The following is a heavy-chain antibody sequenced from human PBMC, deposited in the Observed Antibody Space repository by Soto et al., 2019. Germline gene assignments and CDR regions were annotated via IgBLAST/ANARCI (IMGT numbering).Heavy chain of an antibody. CDR2: IQSGGPT. CDR1: GFTVSSKY. CDR3: ARDLQQLGLDYYYYYGMDV. D-gene: IGHD6-13*01. J-gene: IGHJ6*02. V-gene: IGHV3-66*01. Sequence: GGSLRLSCAASGFTVSSKYMSWVRQAPGKGLEWVSLIQSGGPTYYADSVKGRFTISRDTSENTLHLQMDSLRAEDTAVYYCARDLQQLGLDYYYYYGMDVWGQGTTVTVSS.